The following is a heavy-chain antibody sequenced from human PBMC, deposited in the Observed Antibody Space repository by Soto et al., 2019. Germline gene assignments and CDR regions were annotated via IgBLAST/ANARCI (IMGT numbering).Heavy chain of an antibody. V-gene: IGHV4-61*01. CDR2: IYYSGST. CDR3: ARDFGGYELNWFDP. CDR1: GGSVSSGSYY. Sequence: PSETLSLTCTVSGGSVSSGSYYWSWIRQPPGKGLEWIGYIYYSGSTNYNPSLKSRVTISVDTSKNQFSLKLSSVTAADTAVYYCARDFGGYELNWFDPWGQGTLVTVSS. D-gene: IGHD5-12*01. J-gene: IGHJ5*02.